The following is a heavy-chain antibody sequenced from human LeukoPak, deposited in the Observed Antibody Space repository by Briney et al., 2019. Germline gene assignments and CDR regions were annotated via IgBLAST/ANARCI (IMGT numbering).Heavy chain of an antibody. J-gene: IGHJ5*02. CDR3: ARGPDYDILTGYYTP. CDR2: ISSYNCYT. D-gene: IGHD3-9*01. V-gene: IGHV1-18*01. CDR1: VYTFTSYG. Sequence: SSVKVSRKASVYTFTSYGISWVRQAPGQGRAWMGLISSYNCYTNYSQKLQGRVTMTTDTSTSTAYMELRSLRSDDTAVYYCARGPDYDILTGYYTPWGQGTLVTVSS.